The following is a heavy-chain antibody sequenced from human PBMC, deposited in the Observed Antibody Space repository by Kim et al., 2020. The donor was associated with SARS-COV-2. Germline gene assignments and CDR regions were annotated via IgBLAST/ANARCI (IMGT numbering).Heavy chain of an antibody. J-gene: IGHJ2*01. CDR1: GYSISSGYY. CDR3: ARGSKYSSGWFGYFDL. CDR2: IYHSGST. D-gene: IGHD6-19*01. Sequence: SETLSLTCTVSGYSISSGYYWGWIRQPPGKGLEWIGSIYHSGSTYYNPSLKSRVTISVDTSKNQFSLKLSSVTAADTAVYYCARGSKYSSGWFGYFDLWGLRTLVTVSS. V-gene: IGHV4-38-2*02.